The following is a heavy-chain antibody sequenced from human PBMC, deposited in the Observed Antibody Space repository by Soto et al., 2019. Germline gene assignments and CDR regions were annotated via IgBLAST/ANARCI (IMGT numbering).Heavy chain of an antibody. CDR3: AKDDVQGSSCFRFLDS. J-gene: IGHJ4*02. Sequence: PGGSLRLSCAASGFTVSSNYMSWVRQAPGKGLEWVSVIYSGGSTYYADSVKGRFTISRDNSKNTLYLQMNSLRAEDTAVYYCAKDDVQGSSCFRFLDSLGQGTLVTSPQ. D-gene: IGHD2-15*01. CDR2: IYSGGST. V-gene: IGHV3-66*01. CDR1: GFTVSSNY.